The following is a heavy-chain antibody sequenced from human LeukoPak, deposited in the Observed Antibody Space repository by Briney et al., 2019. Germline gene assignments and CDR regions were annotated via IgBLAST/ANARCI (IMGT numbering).Heavy chain of an antibody. CDR3: AKSTVTNYFDD. V-gene: IGHV3-48*03. CDR1: GFTFSSYE. J-gene: IGHJ4*02. Sequence: GGSLSLSCAASGFTFSSYEMKWVRQAPGKGLEWISYISRSGSTINYADSVKGRFTISRDDAKYSLYLQMNSLRAEDTAVYYCAKSTVTNYFDDWGQGSLVTVSS. CDR2: ISRSGSTI. D-gene: IGHD4-17*01.